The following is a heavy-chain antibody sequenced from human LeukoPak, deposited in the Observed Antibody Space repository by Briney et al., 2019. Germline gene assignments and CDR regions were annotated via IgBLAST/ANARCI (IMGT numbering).Heavy chain of an antibody. CDR3: ARGCSSTSCYYNWFDP. D-gene: IGHD2-2*01. Sequence: GASVKVSCKASGYTFTSYDINWVRQATGQGLEWMGWMNPNSGNTGYAQKFQGRVTMTRNTSISTAYMELSSLRSEDTAVYYCARGCSSTSCYYNWFDPWGQGTLVTVS. V-gene: IGHV1-8*01. CDR2: MNPNSGNT. CDR1: GYTFTSYD. J-gene: IGHJ5*02.